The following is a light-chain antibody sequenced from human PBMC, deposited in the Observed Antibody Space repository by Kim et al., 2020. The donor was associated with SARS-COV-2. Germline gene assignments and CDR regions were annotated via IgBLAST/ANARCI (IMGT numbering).Light chain of an antibody. V-gene: IGLV4-69*01. CDR1: SGHIGNA. CDR2: VNNDGSH. Sequence: ASLGASVKLTCTLNSGHIGNAIAWHQQQPEKGPRYLMKVNNDGSHSKGDGIPDLFSGSSSGAERYLTISSLQSVDEADYYCQSWGVFGGGTKLTVL. J-gene: IGLJ3*02. CDR3: QSWGV.